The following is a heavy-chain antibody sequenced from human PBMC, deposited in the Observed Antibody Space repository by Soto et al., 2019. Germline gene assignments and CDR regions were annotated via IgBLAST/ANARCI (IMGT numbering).Heavy chain of an antibody. J-gene: IGHJ6*02. V-gene: IGHV5-51*03. D-gene: IGHD2-2*01. Sequence: PVESLKISCKVSGYSFTSYWIGWVRQMPGKGLEWMGIIYPGDSDTRYSPSFQGQVTISADKSISTAYLQWSSLKASDTAMYYCARPSTDYYYGMDVWGQGTTVTVS. CDR3: ARPSTDYYYGMDV. CDR2: IYPGDSDT. CDR1: GYSFTSYW.